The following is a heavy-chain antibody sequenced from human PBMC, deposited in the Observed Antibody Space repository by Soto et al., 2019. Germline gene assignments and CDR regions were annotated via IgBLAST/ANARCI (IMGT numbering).Heavy chain of an antibody. CDR2: IITLFGTA. D-gene: IGHD4-17*01. V-gene: IGHV1-69*01. CDR1: GGTFSSHS. Sequence: VQLMQSGAEVKQPGSSVKVSCKASGGTFSSHSINWERQAPGQGLEWMGGIITLFGTANYAQNFQGRVTITADQSTSTAYMALNSLRSDDTAVYYCAREVGYGDFSAALLDWGQGTRVTVAS. J-gene: IGHJ4*02. CDR3: AREVGYGDFSAALLD.